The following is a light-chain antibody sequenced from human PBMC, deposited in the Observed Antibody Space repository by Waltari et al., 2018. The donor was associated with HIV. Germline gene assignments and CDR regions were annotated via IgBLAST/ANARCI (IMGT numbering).Light chain of an antibody. CDR1: SSHVGGYNY. J-gene: IGLJ1*01. CDR3: SSYTSSNTLDV. CDR2: EFS. V-gene: IGLV2-14*01. Sequence: QSALTQPASVSGSPGQSITISCTGTSSHVGGYNYFSLYQQHPGKAPNLMIYEFSNRPSGVSNRFSGSKSGNTASLTISGLQAEDEADYYCSSYTSSNTLDVFGTGTKVTVL.